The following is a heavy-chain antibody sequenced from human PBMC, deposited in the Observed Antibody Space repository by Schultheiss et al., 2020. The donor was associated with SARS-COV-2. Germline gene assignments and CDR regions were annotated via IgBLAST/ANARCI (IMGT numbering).Heavy chain of an antibody. Sequence: GGSLRLSCAASGFTFSSYAMHWVRQAPGKGLEWVAVISYDGSNKYYADSVKGRFTISRDNAKNSVYLQMDSLRAEDTAIYYCARVREGYYGSQYYIDYWGQGTLVTVSS. J-gene: IGHJ4*02. CDR2: ISYDGSNK. D-gene: IGHD3-10*01. CDR3: ARVREGYYGSQYYIDY. CDR1: GFTFSSYA. V-gene: IGHV3-30-3*01.